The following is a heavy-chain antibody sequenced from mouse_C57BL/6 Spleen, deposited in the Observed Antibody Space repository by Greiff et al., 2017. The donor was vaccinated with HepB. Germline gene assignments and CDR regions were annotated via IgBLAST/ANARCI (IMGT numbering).Heavy chain of an antibody. CDR1: GFTFSDYY. D-gene: IGHD1-1*01. CDR2: ISNGGGST. V-gene: IGHV5-12*01. Sequence: EVMLVESGGGLVQPGGSLKLSCAASGFTFSDYYMYWVRQTPEKRLEWVAYISNGGGSTYYPDTVKGRFTISRDNAKNTLYLQMSRLKSEDTAMYYCARRGAYYYGSSPYYYAMDYWGQGTSVTVSS. CDR3: ARRGAYYYGSSPYYYAMDY. J-gene: IGHJ4*01.